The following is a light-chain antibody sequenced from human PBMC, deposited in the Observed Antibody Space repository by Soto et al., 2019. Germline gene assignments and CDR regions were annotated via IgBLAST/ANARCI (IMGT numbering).Light chain of an antibody. CDR3: QQYNNWPPIT. Sequence: EIVMTQSPATLRVSPGERATLSCRASQSVSSDLAWYQQKPGQPPRLLIYDASNRATGIPARFSGSGSGTEFTLTISSLQSEDFAVYYCQQYNNWPPITFGQGTRLEIK. CDR2: DAS. CDR1: QSVSSD. J-gene: IGKJ5*01. V-gene: IGKV3D-15*01.